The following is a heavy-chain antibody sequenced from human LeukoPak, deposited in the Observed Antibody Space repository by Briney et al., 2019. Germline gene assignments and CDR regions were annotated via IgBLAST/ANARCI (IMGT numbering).Heavy chain of an antibody. CDR3: ARGSVTSNAFDI. CDR2: FDHSGST. Sequence: SETLSLTCAVYGGSLSGYYWSWVRQHPGKGLEWIGEFDHSGSTDYKPSLKSRVTISVDTSKNQFSLKLSSVTAADTAVYYCARGSVTSNAFDIWGQGTMVTVSS. CDR1: GGSLSGYY. V-gene: IGHV4-34*01. J-gene: IGHJ3*02.